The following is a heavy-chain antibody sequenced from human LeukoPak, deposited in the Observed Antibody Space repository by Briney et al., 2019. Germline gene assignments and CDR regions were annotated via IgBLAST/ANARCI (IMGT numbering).Heavy chain of an antibody. CDR3: ALSWANGASIAY. V-gene: IGHV3-66*01. CDR2: IFSGGNT. J-gene: IGHJ4*02. CDR1: GFTVTDNY. Sequence: GGSLRLSCAASGFTVTDNYIYWVRQPPGKGLEWVSVIFSGGNTYYANSVKGRFTISRDKSKSTLYLQMNSLGAEDTAVYYCALSWANGASIAYWGQGTLVTVSS. D-gene: IGHD4/OR15-4a*01.